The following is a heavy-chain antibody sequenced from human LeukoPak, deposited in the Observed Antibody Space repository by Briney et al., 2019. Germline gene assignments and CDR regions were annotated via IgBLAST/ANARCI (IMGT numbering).Heavy chain of an antibody. V-gene: IGHV4-34*01. Sequence: EPSETLSLTCAVYGGSFSGYYWSWIRQPPGKGLEWIGEINHSGSTNYNPSLKSRVTISVDTSKNQFSLKLSSVTAADTAVYYCARDRGGYWGQGTLVTVSS. CDR3: ARDRGGY. D-gene: IGHD3-10*01. J-gene: IGHJ4*02. CDR1: GGSFSGYY. CDR2: INHSGST.